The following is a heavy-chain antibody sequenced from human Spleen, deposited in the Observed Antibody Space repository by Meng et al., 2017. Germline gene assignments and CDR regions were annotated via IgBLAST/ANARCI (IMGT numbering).Heavy chain of an antibody. Sequence: QVQLQQSGPGLVKPSQTLSLTSAIPGDSVSSNSAAWNWIRQSPSRGLEWLGRTYYMSKWYNDYAVSVKSRVTINPDTSKSQFSLQLNSVTPEDTAVYYCARENVKGGSFYDYWGQGTLVTVSS. D-gene: IGHD5-12*01. CDR2: TYYMSKWYN. J-gene: IGHJ4*02. CDR3: ARENVKGGSFYDY. V-gene: IGHV6-1*01. CDR1: GDSVSSNSAA.